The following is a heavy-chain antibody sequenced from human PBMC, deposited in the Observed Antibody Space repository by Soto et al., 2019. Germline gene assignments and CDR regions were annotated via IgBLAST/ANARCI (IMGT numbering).Heavy chain of an antibody. D-gene: IGHD1-1*01. V-gene: IGHV3-30*18. CDR2: ISYDGKNT. CDR3: DKATYLRVAVTTGDS. CDR1: GFIFSNYD. J-gene: IGHJ4*02. Sequence: QEQLVESGGGVVQPGRSLRLSCAGSGFIFSNYDMHWVRQTPGKGLEWVAVISYDGKNTNYADSVKGRFTISRDNTKNTVILHMNRMSAEDAGVYHCDKATYLRVAVTTGDSWGQGTLVTVSS.